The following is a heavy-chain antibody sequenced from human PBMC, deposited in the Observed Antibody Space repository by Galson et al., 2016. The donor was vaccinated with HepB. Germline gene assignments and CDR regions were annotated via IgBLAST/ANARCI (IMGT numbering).Heavy chain of an antibody. CDR1: GFTFSSYS. Sequence: SLRLSCAASGFTFSSYSMNWVRQAPGKGLEWVANINQDGSMIQYVDSVKGRLTVSRDNAKNSLYLQMSSLRAEDTAVYYCAKKVYHSFDYWGQGTLVTVSS. D-gene: IGHD2/OR15-2a*01. J-gene: IGHJ4*02. CDR3: AKKVYHSFDY. CDR2: INQDGSMI. V-gene: IGHV3-7*03.